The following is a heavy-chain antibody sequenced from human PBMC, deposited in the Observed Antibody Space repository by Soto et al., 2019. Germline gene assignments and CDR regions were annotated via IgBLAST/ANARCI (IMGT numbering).Heavy chain of an antibody. J-gene: IGHJ3*01. Sequence: QVQLVESGGGVVQPGRSLRLSGAGSGFSFSDFGMHWVRQAPGKGLELVAVISYDGSKKNFADSVKGRFAISRDTSKNMLYLQMNSLRPEDTAVYYCAKWFGELFDGFDVWGQGTVVTVSS. CDR3: AKWFGELFDGFDV. CDR2: ISYDGSKK. V-gene: IGHV3-30*18. D-gene: IGHD3-10*01. CDR1: GFSFSDFG.